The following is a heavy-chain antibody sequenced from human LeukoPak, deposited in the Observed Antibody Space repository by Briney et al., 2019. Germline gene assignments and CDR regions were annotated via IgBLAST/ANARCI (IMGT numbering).Heavy chain of an antibody. J-gene: IGHJ4*02. CDR3: ARGGSYRLFDY. CDR1: GGSIGSGGYY. CDR2: IYYSGST. V-gene: IGHV4-31*03. D-gene: IGHD3-16*02. Sequence: SETLSLTCTVSGGSIGSGGYYWSWIRQHPGKGLEWIGYIYYSGSTYYNPSLKSRVIISLDTSKNQFSLKMNSVTAADTAVYYCARGGSYRLFDYWGQGTRVTVSS.